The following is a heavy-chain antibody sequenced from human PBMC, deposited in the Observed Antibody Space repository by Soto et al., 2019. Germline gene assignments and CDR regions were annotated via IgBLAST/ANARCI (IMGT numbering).Heavy chain of an antibody. CDR1: GFTLSRYW. CDR2: IDSDGSRT. Sequence: GGTLRLSCAASGFTLSRYWMPWVRQAPGKGLVWVSEIDSDGSRTNYADSVKGRFTISRDNAKNTLYLQMNSLRAEDTAVYYCASLSSPGDYWDQGTMVTISS. CDR3: ASLSSPGDY. D-gene: IGHD2-2*01. V-gene: IGHV3-74*01. J-gene: IGHJ4*02.